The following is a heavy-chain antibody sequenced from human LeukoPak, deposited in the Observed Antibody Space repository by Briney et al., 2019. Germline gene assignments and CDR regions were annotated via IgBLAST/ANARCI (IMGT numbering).Heavy chain of an antibody. CDR2: INPNSGGT. V-gene: IGHV1-2*02. Sequence: GASVKVSCKASGYTFTSYYMHWVRQAPGQGLEWMGWINPNSGGTKYEQKFRGRVTMTRDTSISTAYKELSRLRYDDTAVYFCARSSAVTGPYYFDSWGQETLVTVSS. CDR3: ARSSAVTGPYYFDS. CDR1: GYTFTSYY. D-gene: IGHD2-21*02. J-gene: IGHJ4*02.